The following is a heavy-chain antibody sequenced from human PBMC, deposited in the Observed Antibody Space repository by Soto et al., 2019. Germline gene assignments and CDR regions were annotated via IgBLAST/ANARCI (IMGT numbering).Heavy chain of an antibody. CDR1: GFTFSSYA. CDR2: ISGTGSTT. J-gene: IGHJ1*01. CDR3: AAIRF. Sequence: EVQLLESGGGLVQPGGSLRLSCVVSGFTFSSYAMSWVRQAPGKGLEWVSLISGTGSTTYYADSVKGRFTISRDNSKNTLYLQMSSLRAGGTAVYYCAAIRFWGQGTLVTVSS. V-gene: IGHV3-23*01.